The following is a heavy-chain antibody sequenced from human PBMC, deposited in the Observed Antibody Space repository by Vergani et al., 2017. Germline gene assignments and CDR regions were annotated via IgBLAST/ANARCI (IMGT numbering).Heavy chain of an antibody. CDR2: ISGSGGST. D-gene: IGHD5-12*01. V-gene: IGHV3-23*04. CDR3: AKANPRNSGYDYLYYYHAMDV. J-gene: IGHJ6*02. CDR1: GFTFNHYA. Sequence: VQLAESGGGRVQPGGSLRLSCAASGFTFNHYAMNWVRQAPGKGLEWVSGISGSGGSTYYAGSVKGRFTISRDSSKNTLYLQMNSLSAGDTAVYYCAKANPRNSGYDYLYYYHAMDVWGQGTTVTVSS.